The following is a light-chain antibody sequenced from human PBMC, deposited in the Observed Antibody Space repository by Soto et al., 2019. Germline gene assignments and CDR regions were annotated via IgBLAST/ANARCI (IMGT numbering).Light chain of an antibody. V-gene: IGLV2-11*01. CDR1: SSDVGGYNS. CDR2: DVS. CDR3: CSYADSANYV. J-gene: IGLJ1*01. Sequence: QSVLTQPRSVSGSPGQSVTVSCTGTSSDVGGYNSVSWYQQHPGKAPKLMIYDVSKRPSGVPDRFSGSKSGNTASLTISGLQAEDEADYYCCSYADSANYVFGTGTKVTVL.